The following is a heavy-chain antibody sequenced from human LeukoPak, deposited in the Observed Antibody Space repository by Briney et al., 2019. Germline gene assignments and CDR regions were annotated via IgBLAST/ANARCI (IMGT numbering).Heavy chain of an antibody. CDR3: ARFGDYSGAFDI. J-gene: IGHJ3*02. CDR2: FSHSGST. D-gene: IGHD3-16*01. Sequence: SETLSLTCTVSGYSISSGFYWGWIRQSPEKGLDWIATFSHSGSTYYNPSLKSRVTISVDRSKNQFSLKLSSVTAADTAVYYCARFGDYSGAFDIWGQGTMVTVSS. CDR1: GYSISSGFY. V-gene: IGHV4-38-2*02.